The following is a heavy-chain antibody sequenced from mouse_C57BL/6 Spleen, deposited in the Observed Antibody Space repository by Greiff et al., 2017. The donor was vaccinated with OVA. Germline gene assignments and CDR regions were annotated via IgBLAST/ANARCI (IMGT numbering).Heavy chain of an antibody. Sequence: EVQVVESGAELVRPGASVKLSCTASGFNIKDYYMHWVKQRPEQGLEWIGRIDPEDGDTEYAPKFQGKATMTADTSSNTAYLQLSSLTSEDTAVYYCTTLTIITTVVDWYFDVWGTGTTVTVSS. CDR3: TTLTIITTVVDWYFDV. V-gene: IGHV14-1*01. CDR1: GFNIKDYY. D-gene: IGHD1-1*01. CDR2: IDPEDGDT. J-gene: IGHJ1*03.